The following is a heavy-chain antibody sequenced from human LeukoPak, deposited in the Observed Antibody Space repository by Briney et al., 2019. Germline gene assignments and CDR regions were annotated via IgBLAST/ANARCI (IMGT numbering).Heavy chain of an antibody. CDR3: ARTRGTHISMAYLDS. J-gene: IGHJ4*02. V-gene: IGHV1-2*02. CDR2: INPNNGDT. CDR1: GYTFTGNF. D-gene: IGHD2/OR15-2a*01. Sequence: ASVKVSCKTSGYTFTGNFMHWVRQAPGQGPEWMGWINPNNGDTNYAQKFQGRVTMTRVTSITTAHMELSSLRSDDTAVYYCARTRGTHISMAYLDSWGQGTLVTVSS.